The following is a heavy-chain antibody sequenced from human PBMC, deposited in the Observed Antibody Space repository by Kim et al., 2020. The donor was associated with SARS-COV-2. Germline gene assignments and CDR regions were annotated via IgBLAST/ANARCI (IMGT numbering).Heavy chain of an antibody. CDR2: IWYDGSNK. J-gene: IGHJ6*02. D-gene: IGHD3-10*01. CDR3: ARDTSMVRGFYYYYGMDV. CDR1: GFTFSSYG. Sequence: GGSLRLSCAASGFTFSSYGMHWVRQAPGKGLEWVAVIWYDGSNKYYADSVKGRFTISRDNSKNTLYLQMNSLRAEDTAVYYCARDTSMVRGFYYYYGMDVWGQGTTVTVSS. V-gene: IGHV3-33*01.